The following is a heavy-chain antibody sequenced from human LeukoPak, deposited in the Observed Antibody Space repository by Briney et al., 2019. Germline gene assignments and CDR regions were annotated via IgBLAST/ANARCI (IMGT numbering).Heavy chain of an antibody. Sequence: ASVKVSCKASGYTFTGYYMHWVRQAPGQGLEWMGWINPNSGGTNYAQKFQGRVTMTRDTSISTAYMELSRLRSDDTAVYYCASGKYSSSSDYYYYMDVWGKGTTVTVSS. CDR3: ASGKYSSSSDYYYYMDV. CDR1: GYTFTGYY. J-gene: IGHJ6*03. D-gene: IGHD6-6*01. V-gene: IGHV1-2*02. CDR2: INPNSGGT.